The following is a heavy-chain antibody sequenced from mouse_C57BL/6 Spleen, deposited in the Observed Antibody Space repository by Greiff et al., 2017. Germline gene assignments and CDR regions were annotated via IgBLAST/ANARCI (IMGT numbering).Heavy chain of an antibody. CDR1: GYTFTSYW. CDR3: ARGNYKYFDV. CDR2: IYPGSGST. V-gene: IGHV1-55*01. D-gene: IGHD2-1*01. J-gene: IGHJ1*03. Sequence: QVQLQQPGAELVKPGASVQMSCKASGYTFTSYWITWVKQRPGQGLEWIGDIYPGSGSTNYNEKFKSKATLTVDTSSSTAYMQLSSLTSEDSAVYYCARGNYKYFDVWGTGTTVTVSS.